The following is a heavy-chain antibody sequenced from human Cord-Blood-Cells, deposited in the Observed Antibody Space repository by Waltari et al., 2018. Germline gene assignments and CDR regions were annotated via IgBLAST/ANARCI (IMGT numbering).Heavy chain of an antibody. J-gene: IGHJ4*02. CDR2: INPNSGGT. CDR1: GYTFTGYY. V-gene: IGHV1-2*02. CDR3: ARAAGYSGYDYYFDY. D-gene: IGHD5-12*01. Sequence: QVQLVQSGAEVKKPGASVKVSCKASGYTFTGYYMHWVPQAPGQGLEWMGWINPNSGGTNYAQKFQGRVTMTRDTSISTAYMELSRLRSDDTAVYYCARAAGYSGYDYYFDYWGQGTLVTVSS.